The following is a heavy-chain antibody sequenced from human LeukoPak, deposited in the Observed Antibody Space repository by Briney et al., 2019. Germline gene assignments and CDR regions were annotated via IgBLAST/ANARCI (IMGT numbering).Heavy chain of an antibody. CDR2: IYHSGST. D-gene: IGHD6-6*01. Sequence: SQTLSLTCTVSGGSISSGGYYWSWIRQPPGKGLEWIGYIYHSGSTYYNPSLKSRVTISVDRSKNQFSLKLSSVTAADTAVYYCARGEARRHAFDIWGQGTMVTVSS. J-gene: IGHJ3*02. CDR3: ARGEARRHAFDI. V-gene: IGHV4-30-2*01. CDR1: GGSISSGGYY.